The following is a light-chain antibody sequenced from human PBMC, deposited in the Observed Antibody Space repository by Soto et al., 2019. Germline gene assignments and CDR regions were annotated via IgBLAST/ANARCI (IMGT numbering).Light chain of an antibody. CDR3: QQSYSTPAIT. CDR1: QSISSY. Sequence: DIQITQSPSSLSASVVDRVTITCLASQSISSYLNWYQQKPGKAPKLLIYAASSLQSGVPSRFSGSGSGTDFTLTISSLQPEDFATYYCQQSYSTPAITFGQGTRLEIK. CDR2: AAS. V-gene: IGKV1-39*01. J-gene: IGKJ5*01.